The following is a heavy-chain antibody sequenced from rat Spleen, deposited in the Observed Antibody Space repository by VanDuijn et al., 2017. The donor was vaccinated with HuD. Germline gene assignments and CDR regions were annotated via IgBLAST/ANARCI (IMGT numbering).Heavy chain of an antibody. Sequence: EVQLVESGVGLVQPGRSLKLYRVASVFTFSNYWMTWIHQAPGKGLEWVATLTNTGGITYYPDSVKGRFTISRDNARSTLYLQMNSLRAEDTATYYCTNNWEAYYWGQGVMVTVSS. J-gene: IGHJ2*01. CDR3: TNNWEAYY. D-gene: IGHD5-1*01. CDR1: VFTFSNYW. V-gene: IGHV5-31*01. CDR2: LTNTGGIT.